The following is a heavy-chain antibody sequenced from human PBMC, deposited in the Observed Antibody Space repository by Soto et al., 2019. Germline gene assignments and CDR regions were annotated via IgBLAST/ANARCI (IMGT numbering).Heavy chain of an antibody. V-gene: IGHV4-61*01. CDR1: GDSVSSGSYY. CDR3: ARAHYGDYGYGMDV. CDR2: IYHSVST. D-gene: IGHD4-17*01. J-gene: IGHJ6*02. Sequence: SETLSLTCTASGDSVSSGSYYWNWLRQPPGKGLEWIGYIYHSVSTTYNPSLKSRVTISVDTSKNQFSLKLSSVTAADTAVYYCARAHYGDYGYGMDVWGQGTTVTVSS.